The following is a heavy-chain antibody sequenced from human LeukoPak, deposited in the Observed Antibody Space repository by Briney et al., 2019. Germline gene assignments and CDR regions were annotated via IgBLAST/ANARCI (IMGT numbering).Heavy chain of an antibody. CDR1: GESFSGYY. CDR2: INHSGGT. CDR3: AKSNGYGLVDI. V-gene: IGHV4-34*01. J-gene: IGHJ3*02. D-gene: IGHD3-10*01. Sequence: PSETLSLTCAVYGESFSGYYWSWIRQPPGKGLEWIGEINHSGGTNYNPSLKSRVTIAVDTSKNQFSLKLTSVTAADTAVYYCAKSNGYGLVDIWGQGTMVTVSS.